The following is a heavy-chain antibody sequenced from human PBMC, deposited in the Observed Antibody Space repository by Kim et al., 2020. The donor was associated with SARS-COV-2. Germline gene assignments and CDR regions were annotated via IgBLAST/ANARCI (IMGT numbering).Heavy chain of an antibody. CDR3: AILTTVTYDAFDI. CDR1: GFTFSSYS. Sequence: GGSLRLSCAASGFTFSSYSMNWVRQAPGKGLEWVSYISSSSSTRYYADSVKGRFTISRDNAKNSVYLQMKSLRDEDTAVYYCAILTTVTYDAFDIWGQGT. J-gene: IGHJ3*02. V-gene: IGHV3-48*02. D-gene: IGHD4-4*01. CDR2: ISSSSSTR.